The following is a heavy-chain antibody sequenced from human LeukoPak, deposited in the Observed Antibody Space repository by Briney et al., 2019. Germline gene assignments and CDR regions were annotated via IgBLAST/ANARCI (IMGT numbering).Heavy chain of an antibody. Sequence: GGSLRLSCAASGFTFSSYWMHWVRQAPGKGLVWVSRINSDGSSTSYADSVKGRFTISRDNAKNTLYLQMNSLRAEDTAVYYCAREGEVQLERPRYFDYWGQGTLVTVSS. D-gene: IGHD1-1*01. CDR2: INSDGSST. J-gene: IGHJ4*02. CDR3: AREGEVQLERPRYFDY. V-gene: IGHV3-74*01. CDR1: GFTFSSYW.